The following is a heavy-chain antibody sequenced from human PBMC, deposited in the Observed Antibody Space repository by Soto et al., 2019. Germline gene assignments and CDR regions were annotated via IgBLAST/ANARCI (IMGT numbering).Heavy chain of an antibody. CDR3: ARDDEYSGNGMDV. J-gene: IGHJ6*02. D-gene: IGHD3-10*01. CDR2: ILNDGSNR. V-gene: IGHV3-33*01. CDR1: EFTFSNYG. Sequence: QVQLVESGGGVVQPGRSLRLSCAASEFTFSNYGMHWVRQAPGKGLEWVAVILNDGSNRYHADSVKDRFTISRDNLKSMLYLQMNSLRGEDTAVYYCARDDEYSGNGMDVWGQGTTVTVS.